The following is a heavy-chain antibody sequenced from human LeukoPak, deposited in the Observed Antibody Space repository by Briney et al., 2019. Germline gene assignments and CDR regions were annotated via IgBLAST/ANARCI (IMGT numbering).Heavy chain of an antibody. V-gene: IGHV4-39*01. Sequence: TXSLTCTVSGGSIRSSYYYWGWIRQPPGKGLEWIGSIYDSGSTYYNPSLKSRVTISVDTSKNQFSLKLGSVTAADTAVYYCARRGSWSYYYAMDVWGQGTTVAASS. J-gene: IGHJ6*02. CDR1: GGSIRSSYYY. CDR3: ARRGSWSYYYAMDV. CDR2: IYDSGST. D-gene: IGHD6-13*01.